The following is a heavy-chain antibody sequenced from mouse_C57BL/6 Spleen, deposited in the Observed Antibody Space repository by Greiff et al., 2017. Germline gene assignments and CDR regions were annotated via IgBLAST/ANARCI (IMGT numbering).Heavy chain of an antibody. D-gene: IGHD2-5*01. CDR2: IYPGDGDT. V-gene: IGHV1-80*01. CDR1: GYAFSSYW. CDR3: ARGIVTPAWFAY. Sequence: VQLQESGAELVKPGASVKISCKASGYAFSSYWMNWVKQRPGKGLEWIGDIYPGDGDTNYNGKFKGKATLTADKSSSTAYMQLSSLTSEDSAVYFCARGIVTPAWFAYWGQGTLVTVSA. J-gene: IGHJ3*01.